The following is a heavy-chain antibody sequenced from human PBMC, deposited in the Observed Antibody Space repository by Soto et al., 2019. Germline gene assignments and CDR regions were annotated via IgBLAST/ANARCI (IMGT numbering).Heavy chain of an antibody. Sequence: GGSLRLSXAASEFTFSSYGMHWVRQAPGKGLEWVAVISYDGSNKYYADSVKGRFTISRDNSKNTLYLQMNSLRAEDTAVYYCAKDWARSSPSRSYNWFDPWGQGTLVTVSS. J-gene: IGHJ5*02. D-gene: IGHD6-6*01. V-gene: IGHV3-30*18. CDR1: EFTFSSYG. CDR2: ISYDGSNK. CDR3: AKDWARSSPSRSYNWFDP.